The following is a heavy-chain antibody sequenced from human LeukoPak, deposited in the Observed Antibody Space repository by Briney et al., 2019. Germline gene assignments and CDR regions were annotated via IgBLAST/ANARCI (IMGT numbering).Heavy chain of an antibody. CDR3: ASDWGPSSGSYFDY. CDR1: GFTFDDYA. CDR2: ISWNSGNI. Sequence: GRSLRLSCAASGFTFDDYAMHWVRQAPGKGLEWVSGISWNSGNIGYADSVKGRFTISRDNAKISLYLQMNSLRAEDTAVYYCASDWGPSSGSYFDYWGQGTLVTVSS. J-gene: IGHJ4*02. D-gene: IGHD6-19*01. V-gene: IGHV3-9*01.